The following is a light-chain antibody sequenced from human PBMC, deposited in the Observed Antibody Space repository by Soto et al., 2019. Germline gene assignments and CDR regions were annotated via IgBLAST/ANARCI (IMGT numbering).Light chain of an antibody. CDR3: CSYAGSHYV. J-gene: IGLJ1*01. CDR1: SSDVGGYNY. V-gene: IGLV2-11*01. Sequence: QSALTQPRSVSGSPGQSVTISCTGTSSDVGGYNYVSWYQQHPGKAPKLMVYDVSKRPSGVADRFSGSKSGNTASLTISGLHAEDEADYYCCSYAGSHYVFGTGTKLTVL. CDR2: DVS.